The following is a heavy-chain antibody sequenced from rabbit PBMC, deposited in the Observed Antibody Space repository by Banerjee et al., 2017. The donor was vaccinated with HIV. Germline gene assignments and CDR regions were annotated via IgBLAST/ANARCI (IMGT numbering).Heavy chain of an antibody. J-gene: IGHJ4*01. CDR1: GFSFSSSYY. D-gene: IGHD6-1*01. CDR2: IHAGSSGST. V-gene: IGHV1S40*01. Sequence: QSLEESGGDLVKPGASLTLTCTASGFSFSSSYYMCWVRQAPGKGLEWTGCIHAGSSGSTYYASWAKGRFTISQTSSTTVTLQMTSLTAADTASYFCARLYAGYAGYGYPTYNLWGPGTLVTVS. CDR3: ARLYAGYAGYGYPTYNL.